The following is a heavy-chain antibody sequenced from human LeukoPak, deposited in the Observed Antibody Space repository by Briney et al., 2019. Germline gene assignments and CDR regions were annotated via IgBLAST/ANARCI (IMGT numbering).Heavy chain of an antibody. CDR1: GFTFSSYA. CDR3: ASLTTVAHY. D-gene: IGHD4-23*01. Sequence: GGSLRLSCAASGFTFSSYAMSWVRQAPGKGLEWVSAISGSGGSTYYADSVTGRCTISRDNSKNTLYLQMNSLTAEDTAVYYCASLTTVAHYWGQGTLVTVSS. J-gene: IGHJ4*02. V-gene: IGHV3-23*01. CDR2: ISGSGGST.